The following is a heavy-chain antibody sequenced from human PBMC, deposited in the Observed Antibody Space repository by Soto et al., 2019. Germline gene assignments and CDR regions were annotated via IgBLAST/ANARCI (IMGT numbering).Heavy chain of an antibody. CDR2: IYYSGTT. D-gene: IGHD2-15*01. CDR1: GGPISSGGYY. CDR3: ARINGGSPDF. J-gene: IGHJ4*02. Sequence: PSETLSLTCTVSGGPISSGGYYWSWIRQHPGKGLEWIGYIYYSGTTMYNPSLKSRVTMSVDPPKNQLSLKLTSVTAADTAVYYCARINGGSPDFWGQGTLVTVSS. V-gene: IGHV4-31*02.